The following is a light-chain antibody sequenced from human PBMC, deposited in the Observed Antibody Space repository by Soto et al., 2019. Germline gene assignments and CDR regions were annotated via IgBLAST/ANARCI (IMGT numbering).Light chain of an antibody. J-gene: IGKJ1*01. V-gene: IGKV1-9*01. Sequence: IQLTQSPSSLSASVGDRVTITCRASQGIGSYLAWYQQKPGKAPKLLIYTASTLQSGVPSRFSGSGSGTDFTLTISSLQPDDFATYYCLQLNSYPRTFRQGTKVEIK. CDR1: QGIGSY. CDR2: TAS. CDR3: LQLNSYPRT.